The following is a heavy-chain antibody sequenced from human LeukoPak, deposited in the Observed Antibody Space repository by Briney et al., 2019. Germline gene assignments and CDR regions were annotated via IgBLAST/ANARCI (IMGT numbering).Heavy chain of an antibody. Sequence: ASLKVSCKGSAYTFSNYYIHWVRQAPGQGLEWVGWIDINTGGTNFGQKFQGRITMTRDTSMSTAYLDLTSLTSDDTAVYYCAADSSGWSEDSLDIWGQGTRVTVSS. D-gene: IGHD6-19*01. V-gene: IGHV1-2*02. CDR2: IDINTGGT. CDR3: AADSSGWSEDSLDI. J-gene: IGHJ3*02. CDR1: AYTFSNYY.